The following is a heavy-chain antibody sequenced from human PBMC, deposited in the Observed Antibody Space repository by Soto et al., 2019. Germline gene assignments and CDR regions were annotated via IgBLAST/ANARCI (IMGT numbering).Heavy chain of an antibody. V-gene: IGHV1-69*13. CDR1: GGTFSSYA. J-gene: IGHJ6*02. D-gene: IGHD6-6*01. CDR3: ARGGGIEARKLYYGMDV. Sequence: GASVKVSCKASGGTFSSYAISWVRQAPGQGLEWMGGIIPIFGTANYAQKFQGRVTITADESTSTAYMELSSLRSEDTAVYYCARGGGIEARKLYYGMDVWGQGTTVTVSS. CDR2: IIPIFGTA.